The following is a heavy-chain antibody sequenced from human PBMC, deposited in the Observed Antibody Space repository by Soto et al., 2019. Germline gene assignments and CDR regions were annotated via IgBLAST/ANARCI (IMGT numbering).Heavy chain of an antibody. CDR2: ISGSGGST. J-gene: IGHJ4*02. D-gene: IGHD6-6*01. CDR1: GFTFSSYA. V-gene: IGHV3-23*01. CDR3: AKARARISSSAIDY. Sequence: LRLSCAASGFTFSSYAMSWVRQAPGKGLEWVSAISGSGGSTYYADSVKGRFTISRDNSKNTLYLQMNSLRAEDTAVYYCAKARARISSSAIDYRGQGTLVTVSS.